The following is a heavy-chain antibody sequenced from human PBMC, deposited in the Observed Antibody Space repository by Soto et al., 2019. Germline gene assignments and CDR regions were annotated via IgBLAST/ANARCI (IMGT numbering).Heavy chain of an antibody. J-gene: IGHJ5*02. CDR1: NYSISSGYY. CDR2: SHHSGST. Sequence: ASETLSLTCDVSNYSISSGYYWGWIRQSPGKGLEWIASSHHSGSTFYNPSLESRVTISIDTSKNQFSLKMSSVTAADTAVYYCARVVTTAFFDPWGQGTLVTVSS. CDR3: ARVVTTAFFDP. D-gene: IGHD2-21*02. V-gene: IGHV4-38-2*01.